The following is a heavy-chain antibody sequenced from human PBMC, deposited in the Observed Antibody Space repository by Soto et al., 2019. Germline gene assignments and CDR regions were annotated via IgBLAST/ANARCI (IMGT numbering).Heavy chain of an antibody. V-gene: IGHV1-2*02. Sequence: QVQLVQSGAEVKKSGASVKVSCKASGYTFTGYYIHWVRQAPGQVPEWMGEISPNSGVTKYAQKFQGRVAMTRDTSTYTVYMELSGLRSGDTAVYYCARGGYSSTWSNLLDRSGLDVWGQGTTVTVSS. CDR1: GYTFTGYY. CDR3: ARGGYSSTWSNLLDRSGLDV. CDR2: ISPNSGVT. D-gene: IGHD6-13*01. J-gene: IGHJ6*02.